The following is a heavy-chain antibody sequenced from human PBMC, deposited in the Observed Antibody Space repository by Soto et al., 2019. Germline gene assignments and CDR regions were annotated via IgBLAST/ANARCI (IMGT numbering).Heavy chain of an antibody. V-gene: IGHV4-4*07. D-gene: IGHD6-13*01. J-gene: IGHJ5*02. CDR3: ARSSHKESWFDP. CDR2: IYSSGST. Sequence: SETLSLTCTVSGGSVSNFYWNWIRQSAGKGLEWIGRIYSSGSTNYDPSLRSRVTMSVDTSKNQFSLKLNSVTAADTAVYYCARSSHKESWFDPWGQGTLVTVSS. CDR1: GGSVSNFY.